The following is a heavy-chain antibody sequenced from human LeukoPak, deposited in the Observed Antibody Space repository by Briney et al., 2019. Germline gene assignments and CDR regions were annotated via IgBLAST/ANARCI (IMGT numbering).Heavy chain of an antibody. CDR3: AEASYRGY. Sequence: KPSETLSLTCTVSGGSISSSSYYWGWIRQPPGKGLEWIGNMYYSGSTYYNPSLKSRVTISVDTSKNQFSLKLSSVTAADTAVYYCAEASYRGYWGQGTLVTVSS. CDR1: GGSISSSSYY. V-gene: IGHV4-39*01. J-gene: IGHJ4*02. CDR2: MYYSGST. D-gene: IGHD2-2*02.